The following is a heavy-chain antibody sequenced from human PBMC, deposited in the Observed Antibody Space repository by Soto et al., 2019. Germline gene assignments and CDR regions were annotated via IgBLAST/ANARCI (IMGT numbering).Heavy chain of an antibody. D-gene: IGHD3-3*01. CDR1: GLTLSRYG. J-gene: IGHJ4*02. CDR2: ISYDGSNK. CDR3: AKAPGYNYDFWSGYFDY. Sequence: GLLRVSWAASGLTLSRYGMHLVRQAPGKGLEWVAVISYDGSNKYYADSVKGRFTISRDNSKNTLYLQMNSLRAEDTAVYYCAKAPGYNYDFWSGYFDYWGQGTLVTGSS. V-gene: IGHV3-30*18.